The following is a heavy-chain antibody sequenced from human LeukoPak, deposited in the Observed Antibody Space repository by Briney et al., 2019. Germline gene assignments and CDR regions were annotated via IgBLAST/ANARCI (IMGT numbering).Heavy chain of an antibody. Sequence: PSETLSLTCTVSGGSISSYYWSWIRQPPGKGLEWIGYIYYSGSTNYNPSLKSRVTISVDTSKNQFSLKLSSVTAADTAVYYCANVAVAGGTGAFDIWGQGTMVTVSS. D-gene: IGHD6-19*01. CDR1: GGSISSYY. J-gene: IGHJ3*02. CDR2: IYYSGST. V-gene: IGHV4-59*01. CDR3: ANVAVAGGTGAFDI.